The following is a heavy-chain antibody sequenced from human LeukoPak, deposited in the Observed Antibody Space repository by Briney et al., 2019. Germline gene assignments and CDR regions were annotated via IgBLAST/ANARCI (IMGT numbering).Heavy chain of an antibody. J-gene: IGHJ4*02. V-gene: IGHV1-18*01. CDR2: TSAYNGNT. Sequence: ASVKLSCTASGYTFTSYGISWVRQAPGQGLEWMGWTSAYNGNTNYAQKLQGRVTMTTDTSTSTAYMELRSLRSDDTAVYYCVRDSHVSLTTSMHPKWLVQDYWGQGTLVTVSS. CDR1: GYTFTSYG. CDR3: VRDSHVSLTTSMHPKWLVQDY. D-gene: IGHD6-19*01.